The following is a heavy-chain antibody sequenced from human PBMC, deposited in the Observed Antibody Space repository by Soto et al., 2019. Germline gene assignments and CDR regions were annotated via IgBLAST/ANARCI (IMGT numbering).Heavy chain of an antibody. CDR3: VISGSWGDFDY. Sequence: EVQLLESGGGLVQPGGSLRLSCAASGFTFSSYTMTWVRQAPGKGLEWVSYISSSSSTIYYADSVKGRFTISRDNGKNSLYRRINSVRAEYKAVYYCVISGSWGDFDYWGQGTLVTVSS. CDR2: ISSSSSTI. CDR1: GFTFSSYT. J-gene: IGHJ4*02. D-gene: IGHD1-26*01. V-gene: IGHV3-48*01.